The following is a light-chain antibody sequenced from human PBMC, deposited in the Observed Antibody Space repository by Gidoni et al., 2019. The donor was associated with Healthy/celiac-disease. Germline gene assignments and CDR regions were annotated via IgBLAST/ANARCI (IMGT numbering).Light chain of an antibody. J-gene: IGKJ3*01. Sequence: DIQLTQSPSFLSASVGDRVTITCRASQSISSYLAWYQQKPGKAPKLLIYAASTLQSGVPSRFSGSGSGTEFTLTISSLQPEDFATYYCQQLNSYPPFTFXPXTKVDIK. CDR2: AAS. V-gene: IGKV1-9*01. CDR1: QSISSY. CDR3: QQLNSYPPFT.